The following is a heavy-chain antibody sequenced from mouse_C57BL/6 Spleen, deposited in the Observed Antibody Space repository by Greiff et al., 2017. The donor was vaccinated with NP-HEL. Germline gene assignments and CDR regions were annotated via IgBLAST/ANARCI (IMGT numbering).Heavy chain of an antibody. CDR2: INPNNGGT. V-gene: IGHV1-26*01. CDR3: ARWELRYYYAMDY. J-gene: IGHJ4*01. CDR1: GYTFTDYY. Sequence: EVQLQQSGPELVKPGASVKISCKASGYTFTDYYMNWVKQSHGKSLEWIGDINPNNGGTSYNQKFKGKATLTVDKSSSTAYMELRSLTSEDSAVYYCARWELRYYYAMDYWGQGTSVTVPS. D-gene: IGHD2-1*01.